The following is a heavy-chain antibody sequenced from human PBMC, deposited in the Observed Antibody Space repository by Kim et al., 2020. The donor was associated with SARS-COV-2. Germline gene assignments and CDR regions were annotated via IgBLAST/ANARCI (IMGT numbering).Heavy chain of an antibody. J-gene: IGHJ6*02. Sequence: SETLSLTCAVYGGSFSGYYWSWIRQPPGKGLEWIGEINHSGSTNYNPSLKSRVTISVDTSKNQFSLKLSSVTAADTAVYYCARGVVSRYYGSGIDPYYYYGMDVWGQGTTVTVSS. CDR1: GGSFSGYY. CDR2: INHSGST. D-gene: IGHD3-10*01. V-gene: IGHV4-34*01. CDR3: ARGVVSRYYGSGIDPYYYYGMDV.